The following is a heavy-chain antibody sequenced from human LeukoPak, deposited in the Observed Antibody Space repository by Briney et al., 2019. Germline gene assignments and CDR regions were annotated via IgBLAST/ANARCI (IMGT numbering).Heavy chain of an antibody. V-gene: IGHV3-7*03. D-gene: IGHD4-17*01. CDR1: GFPFSTYW. CDR2: IKQDGSEI. J-gene: IGHJ4*02. CDR3: ARQATVTTNKLFDY. Sequence: PGGSLGLSCAASGFPFSTYWMNWVRQAPGKGLEWVANIKQDGSEIYYVDSVKGRFTISRDNAKNSLYLQMNSLRAEDTAVYYCARQATVTTNKLFDYWGQGTLVTVSS.